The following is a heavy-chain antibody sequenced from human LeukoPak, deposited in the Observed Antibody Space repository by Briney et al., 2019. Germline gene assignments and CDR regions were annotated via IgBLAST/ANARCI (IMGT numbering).Heavy chain of an antibody. V-gene: IGHV3-7*03. J-gene: IGHJ4*02. Sequence: GGSLRLSCEGSAFIFSGHWMNWVRQTPGKGLEWVASIKEDGSVRQYVDSVKGRFSISRDNTKGSLFLQLNSLRAEDTAVYYCARGVAVPLQTYYFDYWGQGTLVTVSS. CDR1: AFIFSGHW. D-gene: IGHD6-19*01. CDR3: ARGVAVPLQTYYFDY. CDR2: IKEDGSVR.